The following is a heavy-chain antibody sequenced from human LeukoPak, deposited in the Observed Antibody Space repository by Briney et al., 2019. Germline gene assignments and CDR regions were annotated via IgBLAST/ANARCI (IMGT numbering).Heavy chain of an antibody. Sequence: PGGSLRLSCAASDFSFSNYAMSWVRQAPGKGLEWVSAVSNSGGSTYYADSVKGRFTISRDNSKNTLYLQMNSLRAEDTAVYYRAKDRDPYDYGSGSYYNGVFDYWGQGTLVTVSS. V-gene: IGHV3-23*01. CDR2: VSNSGGST. J-gene: IGHJ4*02. CDR1: DFSFSNYA. D-gene: IGHD3-10*01. CDR3: AKDRDPYDYGSGSYYNGVFDY.